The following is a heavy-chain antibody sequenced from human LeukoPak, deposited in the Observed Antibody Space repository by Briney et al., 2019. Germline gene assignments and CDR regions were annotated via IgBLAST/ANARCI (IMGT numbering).Heavy chain of an antibody. V-gene: IGHV1-2*02. CDR3: AIRSYYGSGSYYYPLNY. CDR1: GYTFTDYY. Sequence: ASVKVSCKASGYTFTDYYMHWVRQAPGQGLEWMGWINPSSGGTKYAQKVQDRVTMTRDTSISTAYMELSSLTSDDTAVYYCAIRSYYGSGSYYYPLNYWGQGTLVTVSS. CDR2: INPSSGGT. D-gene: IGHD3-10*01. J-gene: IGHJ4*02.